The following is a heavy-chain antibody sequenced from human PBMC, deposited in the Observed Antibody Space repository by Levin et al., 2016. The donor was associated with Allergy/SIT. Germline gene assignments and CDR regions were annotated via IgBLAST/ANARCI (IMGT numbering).Heavy chain of an antibody. J-gene: IGHJ5*02. CDR1: GYTFTSYG. V-gene: IGHV1-18*01. Sequence: ASVKVSCKASGYTFTSYGISWVRQAPGQGLEWMGWISAYNGNTNYAQKLQGRVTMTTDTSTSTAYMELRSLRSDGTAVYYCARAYYDSSGYNWFDPWGQGTLVTVSS. CDR3: ARAYYDSSGYNWFDP. CDR2: ISAYNGNT. D-gene: IGHD3-22*01.